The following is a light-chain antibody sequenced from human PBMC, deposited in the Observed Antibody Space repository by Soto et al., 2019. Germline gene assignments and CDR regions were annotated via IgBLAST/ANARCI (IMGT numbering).Light chain of an antibody. V-gene: IGKV4-1*01. CDR2: WAS. CDR3: HKYYTTPWT. Sequence: DIVMTQSPDSLAVSLGERATIDCKSSQSLLYSSNNKNYLAWYQQKPGQSPKLLIYWASTRESGVPDRFSCSGSGIDFTLTISSLQAEDVAVSYCHKYYTTPWTFGQRTKVDIK. J-gene: IGKJ1*01. CDR1: QSLLYSSNNKNY.